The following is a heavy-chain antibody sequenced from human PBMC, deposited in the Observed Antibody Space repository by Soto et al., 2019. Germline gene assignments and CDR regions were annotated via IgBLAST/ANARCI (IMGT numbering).Heavy chain of an antibody. J-gene: IGHJ4*02. Sequence: QVQLVESGGGLVKPGGSLRLSCAASGFTFSDYYMSWIRQSPGKGLEWVSYISSRSSTIFYADSVKGRSTISRDHVKNSLYLQINSLRAEDTAVYYCASGTNGAFFVYWGQGILVTVSS. CDR3: ASGTNGAFFVY. V-gene: IGHV3-11*01. CDR1: GFTFSDYY. CDR2: ISSRSSTI. D-gene: IGHD2-8*01.